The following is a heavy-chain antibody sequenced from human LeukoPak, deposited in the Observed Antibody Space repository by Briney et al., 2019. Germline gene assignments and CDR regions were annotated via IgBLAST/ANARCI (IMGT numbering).Heavy chain of an antibody. CDR3: AKDGYSSSWYYNWFDP. J-gene: IGHJ5*02. CDR1: GFTFSSYA. CDR2: ISGSGGST. D-gene: IGHD6-13*01. Sequence: GGSLRLSCAASGFTFSSYAMSWVRQAPGKGLEWVSAISGSGGSTYYADSVKGRFTISRDNSKNTLYLQMNSLRAEDTAVYYCAKDGYSSSWYYNWFDPWGQGTLVTVSS. V-gene: IGHV3-23*01.